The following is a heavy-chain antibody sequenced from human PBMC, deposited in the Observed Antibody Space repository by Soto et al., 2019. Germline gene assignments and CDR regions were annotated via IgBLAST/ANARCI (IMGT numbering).Heavy chain of an antibody. CDR1: GYTFTSYY. CDR3: ARRSGPADFWSGYYASNWFDP. V-gene: IGHV1-46*01. J-gene: IGHJ5*02. D-gene: IGHD3-3*01. Sequence: GASVKVSCKASGYTFTSYYMHWVRQAPGQGPEWMGIINPSGGSTTYAQKFQGRVTMTRDTSTSTVYVELSSLRSEDTAVYYCARRSGPADFWSGYYASNWFDPWGQGTLVTVSS. CDR2: INPSGGST.